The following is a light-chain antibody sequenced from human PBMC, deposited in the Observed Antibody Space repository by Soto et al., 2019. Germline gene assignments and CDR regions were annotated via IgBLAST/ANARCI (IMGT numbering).Light chain of an antibody. CDR2: AAS. Sequence: DIQMTQSPSSLSSSVGDIFTFTCRASQSISSYLNWYQQKPGKAPKFLIYAASNLQSGVPSRFSGSGSGTDFTLTISSLQPEDFATYYCQQSYSSPQTFGQGTKVDIK. CDR3: QQSYSSPQT. J-gene: IGKJ1*01. CDR1: QSISSY. V-gene: IGKV1-39*01.